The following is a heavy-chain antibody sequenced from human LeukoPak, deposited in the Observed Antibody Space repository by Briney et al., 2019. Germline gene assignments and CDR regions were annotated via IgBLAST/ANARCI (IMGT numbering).Heavy chain of an antibody. CDR1: GGSISSYY. CDR3: AREISSGYNHHFDY. D-gene: IGHD3-22*01. CDR2: IYTSGST. Sequence: SETLSLTCTVSGGSISSYYWSWIRQPAGKGLEWIGRIYTSGSTNYNPSLKSRVTMSVDTSKNQFSLKLSSVTAADTAVYYCAREISSGYNHHFDYWGQGTLVTVSS. V-gene: IGHV4-4*07. J-gene: IGHJ4*02.